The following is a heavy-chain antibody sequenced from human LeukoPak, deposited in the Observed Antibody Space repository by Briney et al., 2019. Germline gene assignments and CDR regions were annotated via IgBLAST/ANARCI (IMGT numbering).Heavy chain of an antibody. CDR3: ARSNQADDY. CDR1: GFTFSNYW. V-gene: IGHV3-74*01. J-gene: IGHJ4*02. D-gene: IGHD4-11*01. Sequence: PGGSLRLSCTASGFTFSNYWMHWVRQVPGKGLVWVSRINTGGSSTTYADSVKCRFTISRDNAKNTLYLQMNSLRVEDTAVYYCARSNQADDYWGQGTLVTVSS. CDR2: INTGGSST.